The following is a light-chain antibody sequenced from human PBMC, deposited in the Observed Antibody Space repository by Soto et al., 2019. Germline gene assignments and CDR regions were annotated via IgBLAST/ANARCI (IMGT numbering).Light chain of an antibody. CDR1: SSNIGSNT. CDR2: SNN. V-gene: IGLV1-44*01. J-gene: IGLJ2*01. Sequence: QSVLTQPPSASGTPGQRVTISCSGSSSNIGSNTVYWYQQLPGTAPKLLIYSNNQRPSGVPDRFFGSKSGTSASLAISGLLSEDEADYYCAAWDDSPNGVVFGGGTQLTVL. CDR3: AAWDDSPNGVV.